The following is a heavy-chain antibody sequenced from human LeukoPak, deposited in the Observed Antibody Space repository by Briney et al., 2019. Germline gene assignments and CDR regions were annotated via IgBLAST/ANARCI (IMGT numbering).Heavy chain of an antibody. CDR2: LFYSGST. D-gene: IGHD1-26*01. J-gene: IGHJ4*02. Sequence: SETLSLTCTVSGGSISYFWSWIRQPPGKGLEWIGNLFYSGSTNYNPSLKRRVTTSVDTSKNQFSVEVTSVTAADTAVYYCARQSGTYIDHWGQGILVTVSS. CDR1: GGSISYF. CDR3: ARQSGTYIDH. V-gene: IGHV4-59*08.